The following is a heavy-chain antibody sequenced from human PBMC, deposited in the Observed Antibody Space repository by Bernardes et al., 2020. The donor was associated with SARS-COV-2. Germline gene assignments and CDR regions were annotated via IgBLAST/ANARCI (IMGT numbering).Heavy chain of an antibody. CDR3: VGSSCGRDCYIGGLSSWDYGMDV. D-gene: IGHD2-21*02. J-gene: IGHJ6*02. CDR2: IYSSGTT. Sequence: SETLSLTCTVSGGSISNSNYYWGWIRQSPGKGLEWIGSIYSSGTTYKNPSLQSRVTKSVDTSMNQFSLRLTSVTAADTAVYYCVGSSCGRDCYIGGLSSWDYGMDVWGQGTTVTVSS. V-gene: IGHV4-39*01. CDR1: GGSISNSNYY.